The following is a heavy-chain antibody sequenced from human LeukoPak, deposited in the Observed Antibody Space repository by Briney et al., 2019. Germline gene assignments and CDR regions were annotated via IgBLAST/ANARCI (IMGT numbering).Heavy chain of an antibody. V-gene: IGHV3-23*01. CDR2: ISGSGGST. CDR3: AKDRPGYCSSTSCYGLN. CDR1: GFTFSSYA. Sequence: GGSLRLSCAASGFTFSSYAMSWVRQAPGKGLEWVSAISGSGGSTYYADSVKGRFTISRDNSKNTLYLQINSLRAEDTAVYYCAKDRPGYCSSTSCYGLNWGQGTLVTVSS. D-gene: IGHD2-2*03. J-gene: IGHJ4*02.